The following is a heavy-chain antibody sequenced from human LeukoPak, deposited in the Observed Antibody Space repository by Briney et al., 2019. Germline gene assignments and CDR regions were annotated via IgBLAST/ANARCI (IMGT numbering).Heavy chain of an antibody. V-gene: IGHV4-31*03. Sequence: SQTLSLTCTVSGGSISSGDYYWSWIRQHPGKGLEWIGYIYYSGSTYYNPSLKSRITISVDRSKNQFSLNLSSVTAADTAVYYCARETRYCGGGSCYSGMDVWGRGTTVTVSS. D-gene: IGHD2-15*01. CDR1: GGSISSGDYY. J-gene: IGHJ6*02. CDR2: IYYSGST. CDR3: ARETRYCGGGSCYSGMDV.